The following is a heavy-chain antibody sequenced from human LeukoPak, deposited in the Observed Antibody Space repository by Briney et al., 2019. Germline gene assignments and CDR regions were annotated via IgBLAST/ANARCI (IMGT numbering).Heavy chain of an antibody. CDR3: AREGGYSSSWLYDY. V-gene: IGHV1-2*04. J-gene: IGHJ4*02. Sequence: XXXQXLXWXGXXNPNSGGTNYAQKFQGWVTMTRDTSISTAYMELSRLRSDDTAVYYCAREGGYSSSWLYDYWGQGTLVTVSS. D-gene: IGHD6-13*01. CDR2: XNPNSGGT.